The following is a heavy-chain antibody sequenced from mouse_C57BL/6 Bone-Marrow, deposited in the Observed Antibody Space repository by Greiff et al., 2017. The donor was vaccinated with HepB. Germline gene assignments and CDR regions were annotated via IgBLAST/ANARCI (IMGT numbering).Heavy chain of an antibody. V-gene: IGHV1-78*01. Sequence: QVQLQQSDAELVKPGASVKISCKVSGYTFTDHTIHWLKQRPEQGLEWIGYIYPRDGSTKYNEKFKGKATMTADKSSSTADMQLNSLTSSDSAVYYCARSTLYRSGFAYWGQRTLVTVSA. D-gene: IGHD1-3*01. CDR2: IYPRDGST. J-gene: IGHJ3*01. CDR1: GYTFTDHT. CDR3: ARSTLYRSGFAY.